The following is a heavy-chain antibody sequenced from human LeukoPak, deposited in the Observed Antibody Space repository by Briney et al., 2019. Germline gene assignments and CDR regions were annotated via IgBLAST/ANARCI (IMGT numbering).Heavy chain of an antibody. J-gene: IGHJ6*02. Sequence: SETLSLTCAVYGGSFSGYYWSWIRQPPGKGLEWIGEINHSGSTNYNPSLKSRVTISVDTSKNQFSLKLSSVTAADTAVYYCARDSRYCSSTSCYTYYYYGMAVGGQGTTVTVSS. D-gene: IGHD2-2*02. CDR2: INHSGST. CDR1: GGSFSGYY. CDR3: ARDSRYCSSTSCYTYYYYGMAV. V-gene: IGHV4-34*01.